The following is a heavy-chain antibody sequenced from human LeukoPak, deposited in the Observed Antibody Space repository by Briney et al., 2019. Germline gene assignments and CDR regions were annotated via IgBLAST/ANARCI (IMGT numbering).Heavy chain of an antibody. D-gene: IGHD2-15*01. CDR1: GFTFSSYS. Sequence: GGSLRLSCAASGFTFSSYSMNWVRQAPGRGLEWASSISSSSSYIYYADSVKGRFTISRDNAKNSLYLQMNSLRAEDTAVYCCARGQTGYCSGGSCFATDYWGQGTLVTVSS. J-gene: IGHJ4*02. V-gene: IGHV3-21*01. CDR2: ISSSSSYI. CDR3: ARGQTGYCSGGSCFATDY.